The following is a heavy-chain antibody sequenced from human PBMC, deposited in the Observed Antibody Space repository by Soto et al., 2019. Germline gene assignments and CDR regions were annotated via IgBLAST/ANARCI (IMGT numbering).Heavy chain of an antibody. J-gene: IGHJ6*02. CDR3: AREGVAARPYYYYYYGMDV. D-gene: IGHD6-6*01. Sequence: GASVKVSCKASGYTFTSYSISWVRQAPGQRLEWMGWISAYNGNTNYAQKLQGRVTMTTDTSTSTAYMELRSLRSDDTAVYYCAREGVAARPYYYYYYGMDVWGQGTTVTVSS. V-gene: IGHV1-18*01. CDR2: ISAYNGNT. CDR1: GYTFTSYS.